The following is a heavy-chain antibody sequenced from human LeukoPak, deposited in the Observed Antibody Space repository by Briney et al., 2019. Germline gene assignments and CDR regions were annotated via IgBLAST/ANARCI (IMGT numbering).Heavy chain of an antibody. V-gene: IGHV3-23*01. CDR2: ISGSGGST. J-gene: IGHJ4*02. D-gene: IGHD2-2*01. CDR3: AKEDGYCSSTSCYYYFDY. Sequence: GGSLRLSCAASGFTFSSYAMSWVRQAPGKGLEWVSAISGSGGSTYYADSVKGRFTISRDNSKNTLYLQMNSLRAEDTAVYCCAKEDGYCSSTSCYYYFDYWGQGTLVTVSS. CDR1: GFTFSSYA.